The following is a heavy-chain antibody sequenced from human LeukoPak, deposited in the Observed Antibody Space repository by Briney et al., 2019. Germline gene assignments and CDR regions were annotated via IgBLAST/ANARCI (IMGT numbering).Heavy chain of an antibody. V-gene: IGHV1-2*02. CDR1: GYTFTSYG. CDR2: INPNSGGT. CDR3: ARDGDYSNWATETELDY. J-gene: IGHJ4*02. D-gene: IGHD4-11*01. Sequence: GASVKVSCKASGYTFTSYGISWVRQAPGQGLEWMGWINPNSGGTNYAQKFQGRVTMTRDTSISTAYMELSRLRSDDTAVYYCARDGDYSNWATETELDYWGQGTLVTVSS.